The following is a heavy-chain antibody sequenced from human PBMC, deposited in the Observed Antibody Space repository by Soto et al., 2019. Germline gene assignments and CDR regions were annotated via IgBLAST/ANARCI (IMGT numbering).Heavy chain of an antibody. CDR3: APDPRNFYYGSGRALYY. D-gene: IGHD3-10*01. V-gene: IGHV3-23*01. CDR2: ISGSGGST. CDR1: GFTFSSYA. J-gene: IGHJ4*02. Sequence: PGGSLRLSCAASGFTFSSYAMSWVRQAPGKGLEWVSAISGSGGSTYYADSVKGRFTISRDNSKNTLYLQMNSLRAEDTAVYYCAPDPRNFYYGSGRALYYWGQGTLVTVSS.